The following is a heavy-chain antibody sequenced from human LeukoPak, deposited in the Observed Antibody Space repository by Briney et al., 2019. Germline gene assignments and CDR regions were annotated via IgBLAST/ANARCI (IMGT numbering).Heavy chain of an antibody. V-gene: IGHV4-61*02. J-gene: IGHJ4*02. CDR1: GGSISSGSYY. D-gene: IGHD2-15*01. CDR3: ARGYCSGGSCFFDY. Sequence: SETLSLTCTVSGGSISSGSYYWSWIRQPAGKGLEWIGRIYTSGSTNYNPSLKSRVTISVDTSKNQFSLKLSSVTAADTAVYYCARGYCSGGSCFFDYWGQGTLVTVSS. CDR2: IYTSGST.